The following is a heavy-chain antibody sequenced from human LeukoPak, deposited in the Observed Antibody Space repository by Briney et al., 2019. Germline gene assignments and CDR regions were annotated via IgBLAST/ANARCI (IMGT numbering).Heavy chain of an antibody. CDR2: IGGSGGTT. D-gene: IGHD5-24*01. CDR3: ARFGDGYNYGELDY. V-gene: IGHV3-23*01. J-gene: IGHJ4*02. CDR1: GFTFSSYA. Sequence: GGSLRLSCAASGFTFSSYAMTWVRQAPGKGLEWVSTIGGSGGTTYYIDSVKGRFTISRDNAKNSLYLQMNSLRAEDTAVYYCARFGDGYNYGELDYWGQGTLVTVSS.